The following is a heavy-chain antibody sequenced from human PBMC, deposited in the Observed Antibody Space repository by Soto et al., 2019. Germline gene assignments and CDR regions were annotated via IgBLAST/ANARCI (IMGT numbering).Heavy chain of an antibody. CDR2: IYYSGST. CDR3: ARVSVPAAMDY. D-gene: IGHD2-2*01. V-gene: IGHV4-59*01. Sequence: SETLSLTCTVSGGSISSYYWSWIRQPPGKGLEWIGYIYYSGSTNYNPSLKSRVTISVDTSKNQFSLKLSSVTAADTAVYYCARVSVPAAMDYWGQGTLVTVS. J-gene: IGHJ4*02. CDR1: GGSISSYY.